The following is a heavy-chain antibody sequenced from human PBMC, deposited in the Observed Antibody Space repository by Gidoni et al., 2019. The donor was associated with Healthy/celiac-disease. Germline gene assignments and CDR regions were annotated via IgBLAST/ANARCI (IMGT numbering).Heavy chain of an antibody. CDR3: ARGGEDIVVVPAALGASFDY. D-gene: IGHD2-2*01. CDR1: GGTFSRYA. Sequence: QVQLVQSGAEVKKPGSSVKVSCKASGGTFSRYAISWVRQAPGQGLEWMGGIIPIFGTANYAQKFQGRVTITADESTSTAYMELSSLRSEDTAVYYCARGGEDIVVVPAALGASFDYWGQGTLVTVSS. V-gene: IGHV1-69*01. CDR2: IIPIFGTA. J-gene: IGHJ4*02.